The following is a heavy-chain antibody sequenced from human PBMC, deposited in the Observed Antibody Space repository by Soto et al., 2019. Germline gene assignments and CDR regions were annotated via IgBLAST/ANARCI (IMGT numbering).Heavy chain of an antibody. CDR2: IYPGGSDT. Sequence: PGESLKISCRGSGYRFTSYWIGWVRQMPGKGLEWMGIIYPGGSDTRYSPSFQGQVTFSADKSISTAYLQWSSVRASDTAIYYCARRDGDYPNWFDSWGQGTLVTVSS. D-gene: IGHD4-17*01. CDR3: ARRDGDYPNWFDS. CDR1: GYRFTSYW. V-gene: IGHV5-51*01. J-gene: IGHJ5*01.